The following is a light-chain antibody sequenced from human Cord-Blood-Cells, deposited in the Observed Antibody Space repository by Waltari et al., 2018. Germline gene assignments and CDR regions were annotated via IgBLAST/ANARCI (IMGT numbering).Light chain of an antibody. CDR3: GTWDSSLSDVV. CDR1: TSNLGTNY. Sequence: HSVLTPPHSVSAAPGQKATIPCSGSTSNLGTNYVSCYPQLPGTAPKLLIYDNNKRPSGIPDRFPGSKSGTSATLGITGLQTGDEADYYCGTWDSSLSDVVFGGGTKLTVL. V-gene: IGLV1-51*01. CDR2: DNN. J-gene: IGLJ2*01.